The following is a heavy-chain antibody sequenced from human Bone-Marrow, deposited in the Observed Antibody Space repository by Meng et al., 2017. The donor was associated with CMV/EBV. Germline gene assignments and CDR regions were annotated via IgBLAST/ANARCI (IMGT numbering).Heavy chain of an antibody. CDR2: IRYDGSNK. CDR1: GFTFSSYG. J-gene: IGHJ6*02. D-gene: IGHD3-10*01. CDR3: ARERYYYGSGSYFYGMDV. V-gene: IGHV3-30*02. Sequence: GGSLRLSCAASGFTFSSYGMHWVRQAPGKGLEWVAFIRYDGSNKYYADSVKGRFTISRDNSKNTLYLQMNSLRAEDTAVYYCARERYYYGSGSYFYGMDVWGQGTTVTVSS.